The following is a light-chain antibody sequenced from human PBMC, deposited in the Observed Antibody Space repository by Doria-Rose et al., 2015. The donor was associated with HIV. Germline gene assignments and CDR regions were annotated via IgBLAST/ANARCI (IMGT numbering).Light chain of an antibody. J-gene: IGKJ1*01. CDR3: QQYGSSPT. CDR2: GAS. V-gene: IGKV3-20*01. CDR1: QSVSSSY. Sequence: EIVLTQSPATLSLSPGESATLSCRASQSVSSSYLAWYQQKPGQAPRLLIYGASSRATGIPDRFSGSGSGTDFTLTINRLEPEDFVVYYCQQYGSSPTFGQGTKVEIK.